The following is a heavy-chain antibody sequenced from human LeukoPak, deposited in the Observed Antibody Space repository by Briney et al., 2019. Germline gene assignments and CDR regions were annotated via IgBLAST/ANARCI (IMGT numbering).Heavy chain of an antibody. Sequence: GGSLRLSCAASGFTFSSYWMSWVRQAPGKGLEWVANIKQEGSEKYHVASVKGRLTISRDNAKNSLYLQMNSLRAEDTAVYYCARQESYCSGGSCYWGPFDYWGQGTLVTASS. D-gene: IGHD2-15*01. J-gene: IGHJ4*02. CDR3: ARQESYCSGGSCYWGPFDY. CDR1: GFTFSSYW. CDR2: IKQEGSEK. V-gene: IGHV3-7*01.